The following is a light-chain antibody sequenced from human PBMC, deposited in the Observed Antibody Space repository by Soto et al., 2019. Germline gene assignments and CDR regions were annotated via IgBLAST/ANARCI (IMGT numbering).Light chain of an antibody. Sequence: EIVLTQSPGTLSLSPVERATLSCRSSQSVNSNYLAWYQQKPGQAPRLLIYAASSRAAGFPDRFSGSGSETDFTLTISRLEPEDFAVYYCQQYGGSPWTFGQGTKVDIK. CDR2: AAS. CDR1: QSVNSNY. CDR3: QQYGGSPWT. J-gene: IGKJ1*01. V-gene: IGKV3-20*01.